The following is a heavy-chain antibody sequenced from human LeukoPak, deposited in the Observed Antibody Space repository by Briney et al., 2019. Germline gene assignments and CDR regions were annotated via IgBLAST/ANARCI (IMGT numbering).Heavy chain of an antibody. CDR2: ISYDGKNI. CDR3: ARDNDWAFDY. CDR1: GFSFSNYG. V-gene: IGHV3-33*01. Sequence: PGGSLRLSCAASGFSFSNYGFHWVRQAPGKGLDWVSAISYDGKNIHYADSVKGRFTISRDNSRNTVYLQMNSLRDEDTAVYYCARDNDWAFDYWGQGTLVTVSS. J-gene: IGHJ4*02. D-gene: IGHD3-9*01.